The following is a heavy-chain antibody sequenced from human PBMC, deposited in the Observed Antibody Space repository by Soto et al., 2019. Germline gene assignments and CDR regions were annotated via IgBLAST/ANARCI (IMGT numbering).Heavy chain of an antibody. J-gene: IGHJ4*02. CDR2: INGGNGDT. CDR1: GYTFTGYA. Sequence: GASLKVSCKASGYTFTGYAIHWVRQAPGQRLEWMGWINGGNGDTKYSQNFQGRVTITRETSASTAYMELTSLGSEDTAVYHCARGYCSSTSCQYYFDYWGQGTPVTVS. D-gene: IGHD2-2*01. CDR3: ARGYCSSTSCQYYFDY. V-gene: IGHV1-3*01.